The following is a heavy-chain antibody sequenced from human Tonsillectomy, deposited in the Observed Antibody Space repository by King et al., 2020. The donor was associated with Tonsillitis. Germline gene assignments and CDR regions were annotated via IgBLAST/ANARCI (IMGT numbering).Heavy chain of an antibody. Sequence: VQLQQWGAGLLKPSETLSLTCAVYGGSFSGYYWSWIRQPPGKGLEWIGEINHSGSTNYNPSLKSRVTISVDTSKNQFSLKLSSVTAADTAVYYCARVSPISGGDYWGQGTLVTVSS. CDR3: ARVSPISGGDY. V-gene: IGHV4-34*01. J-gene: IGHJ4*02. CDR2: INHSGST. D-gene: IGHD2-15*01. CDR1: GGSFSGYY.